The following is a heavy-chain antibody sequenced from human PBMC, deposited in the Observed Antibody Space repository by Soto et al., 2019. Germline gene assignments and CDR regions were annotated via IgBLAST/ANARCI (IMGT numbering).Heavy chain of an antibody. Sequence: PGGSLRLSCAASGFTFSSYWMSWVRQAPGKGLEWVANIKQDGSEKYYVDSVKGRFTISRDNAKNSLYLQMNSLRAEDTAVYYCARESIPGGYDPNYYYYGMDVWGQGTTVPSP. V-gene: IGHV3-7*01. CDR3: ARESIPGGYDPNYYYYGMDV. J-gene: IGHJ6*02. D-gene: IGHD5-12*01. CDR1: GFTFSSYW. CDR2: IKQDGSEK.